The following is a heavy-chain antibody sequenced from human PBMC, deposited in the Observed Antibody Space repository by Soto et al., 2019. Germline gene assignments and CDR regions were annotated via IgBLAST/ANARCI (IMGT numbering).Heavy chain of an antibody. CDR3: ARDKITIFGVVRYYCYGMEA. J-gene: IGHJ6*01. CDR2: IYHSGIT. V-gene: IGHV4-38-2*02. CDR1: WYSISSGYS. D-gene: IGHD3-3*01. Sequence: SETLSLTCAVSWYSISSGYSWGWLRPPPWKGLEWSGSIYHSGITYYNPSLKSRVTISVGPPKNQVSLKLSSLTAADTAVYYWARDKITIFGVVRYYCYGMEAWGPGTPVTLSS.